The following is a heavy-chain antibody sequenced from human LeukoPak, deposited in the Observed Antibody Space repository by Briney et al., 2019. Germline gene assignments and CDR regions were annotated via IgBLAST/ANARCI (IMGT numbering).Heavy chain of an antibody. CDR2: INHSGST. J-gene: IGHJ4*02. Sequence: SETLSLTCAVYGGSFSGYYWSWIRQPPGKGLEWIGEINHSGSTNYNPSLKSRVTISVDTSKNRFSLKLSSVTAADTAVYYCARGARSYLDYWGQGTLVTISS. V-gene: IGHV4-34*01. CDR1: GGSFSGYY. CDR3: ARGARSYLDY.